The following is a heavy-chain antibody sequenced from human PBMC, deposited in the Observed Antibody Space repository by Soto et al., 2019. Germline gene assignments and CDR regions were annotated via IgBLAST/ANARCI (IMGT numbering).Heavy chain of an antibody. D-gene: IGHD2-15*01. CDR3: ASTLPDIVVVVAAMRYYYGMDV. CDR2: IIPIFGTA. CDR1: GGTFSSYA. V-gene: IGHV1-69*01. Sequence: QVQLVQSGAEVKKPGSSVKVSCKASGGTFSSYAISWVRQAPGQELEWMGGIIPIFGTANYAQKFQGRVTITADESTSTAYMELSSLRSEDTAVYYCASTLPDIVVVVAAMRYYYGMDVWGQGTTVTVSS. J-gene: IGHJ6*02.